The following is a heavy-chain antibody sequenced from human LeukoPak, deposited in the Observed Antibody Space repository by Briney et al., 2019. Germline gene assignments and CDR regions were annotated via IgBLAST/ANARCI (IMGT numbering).Heavy chain of an antibody. CDR1: GYTFTSYY. CDR2: INPSGGST. CDR3: ARGDTAMVRYYYYGMDV. D-gene: IGHD5-18*01. J-gene: IGHJ6*02. V-gene: IGHV1-46*01. Sequence: GASVKVSCKASGYTFTSYYMHWVRQPPGQGLEWMGIINPSGGSTSYAQKFQGRVTMTRDTSTSTVYMELSSLRSEDTAVYYCARGDTAMVRYYYYGMDVWGQGTTVTVSS.